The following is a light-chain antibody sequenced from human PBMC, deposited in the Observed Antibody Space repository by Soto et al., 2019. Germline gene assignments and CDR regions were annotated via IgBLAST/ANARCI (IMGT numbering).Light chain of an antibody. Sequence: DIQMTQSPSSLSASVGDRVTITCRASQSISSYLNWYQQKPGKAPKLLIYAASSLQSGVPSRFSGSGSGTEFTLTISSLQPEDFATYYFQQSYSTPMYTFGQGTKLEIK. CDR1: QSISSY. CDR2: AAS. J-gene: IGKJ2*01. V-gene: IGKV1-39*01. CDR3: QQSYSTPMYT.